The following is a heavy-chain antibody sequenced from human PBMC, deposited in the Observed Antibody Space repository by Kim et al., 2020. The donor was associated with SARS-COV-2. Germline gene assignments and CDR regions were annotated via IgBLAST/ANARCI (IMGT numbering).Heavy chain of an antibody. CDR1: GGSISSGDYY. CDR3: ARGSKTGYSQRKYYYYGMDV. D-gene: IGHD5-18*01. CDR2: IYYSGST. Sequence: SETLSLTCTVSGGSISSGDYYWSWIRQPPGKGLEWIGYIYYSGSTYYNPSPKSLVTISVDTSKNQFSLKLSPVTAADTAMYYCARGSKTGYSQRKYYYYGMDVWGQGTTVTVSS. J-gene: IGHJ6*02. V-gene: IGHV4-30-4*01.